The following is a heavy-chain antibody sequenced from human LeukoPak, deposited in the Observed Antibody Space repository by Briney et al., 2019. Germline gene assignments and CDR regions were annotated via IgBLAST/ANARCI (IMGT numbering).Heavy chain of an antibody. J-gene: IGHJ4*02. Sequence: PSETLSLTCSVSGDFITAYYWSWIRQPPGKGLEWIGEINHSGSTNYNPSLKSRVTISVDTSKNQFSLKLSSVTAADTAVYYCARGTRADSWIQLWQPRYFDYWGQGTLVTVSS. CDR2: INHSGST. CDR3: ARGTRADSWIQLWQPRYFDY. V-gene: IGHV4-34*01. CDR1: GDFITAYY. D-gene: IGHD5-18*01.